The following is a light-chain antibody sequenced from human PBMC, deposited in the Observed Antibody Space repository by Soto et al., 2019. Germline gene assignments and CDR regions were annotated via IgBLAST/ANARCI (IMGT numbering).Light chain of an antibody. V-gene: IGKV3-20*01. CDR1: QSVSSN. J-gene: IGKJ1*01. CDR2: DTS. CDR3: QQYGASPWT. Sequence: EVVMTQSPATLSVSLGDRATLSCRASQSVSSNLAWYQQKPGQAPRLLIYDTSTRATGIPDRFSGSGSGTDVTLTISRLEPEDFAVYHCQQYGASPWTFGQGTKVEVK.